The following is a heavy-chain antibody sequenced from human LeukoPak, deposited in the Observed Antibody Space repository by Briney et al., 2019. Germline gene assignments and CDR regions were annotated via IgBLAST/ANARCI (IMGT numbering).Heavy chain of an antibody. CDR3: ARGRGSS. D-gene: IGHD2-21*01. CDR2: IGTRDTAM. Sequence: GGSLRLSCAASGFTFTTYVMNWVRQPPGRGLEWISYIGTRDTAMYYADSVKGRFTISRDNAKSSLYLQMNSLRDEDTAIYYCARGRGSSWGQGTLVTVSP. V-gene: IGHV3-48*02. CDR1: GFTFTTYV. J-gene: IGHJ5*02.